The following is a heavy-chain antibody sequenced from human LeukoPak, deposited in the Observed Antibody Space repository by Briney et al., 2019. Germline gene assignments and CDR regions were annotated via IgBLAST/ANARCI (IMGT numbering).Heavy chain of an antibody. D-gene: IGHD3/OR15-3a*01. J-gene: IGHJ3*02. Sequence: GGSLRLSCAASGFTFSSYWMSWVRQAPGKGLEWVANIKQDGSEKYYVDSVKGRFSISRDNAKNSLYLQMNSLRAEDTAVYYCAREGLHDAFDIWGQGTMVAVSS. CDR3: AREGLHDAFDI. CDR2: IKQDGSEK. CDR1: GFTFSSYW. V-gene: IGHV3-7*01.